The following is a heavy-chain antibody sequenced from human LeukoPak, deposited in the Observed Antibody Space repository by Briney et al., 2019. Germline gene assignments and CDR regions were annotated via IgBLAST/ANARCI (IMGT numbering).Heavy chain of an antibody. J-gene: IGHJ4*02. Sequence: GGSLRLSCAASGIYDMSWVRQAPGKGLEWVSAISGSGGSTYYADSVKGRFTISRDNSKNTLYLQMNSLRAEDTAVYYCAKVRYSAAAHYFDYWGQGTLVTVSS. V-gene: IGHV3-23*01. CDR3: AKVRYSAAAHYFDY. D-gene: IGHD6-13*01. CDR2: ISGSGGST. CDR1: GIYD.